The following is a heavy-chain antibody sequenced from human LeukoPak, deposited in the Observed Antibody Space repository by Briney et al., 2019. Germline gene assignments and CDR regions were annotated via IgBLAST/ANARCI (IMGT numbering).Heavy chain of an antibody. D-gene: IGHD2-15*01. CDR1: GGTFSSYT. CDR2: IIPILCIA. V-gene: IGHV1-69*02. J-gene: IGHJ5*02. Sequence: SVKVSCKASGGTFSSYTISWVRQAPGQGLEWMGRIIPILCIANYAQKFQRRVTITADQSPSTAYMELRSLRSEDTAVYYCVRGLGLVVAAYDWFDPWGQGTLVTVSS. CDR3: VRGLGLVVAAYDWFDP.